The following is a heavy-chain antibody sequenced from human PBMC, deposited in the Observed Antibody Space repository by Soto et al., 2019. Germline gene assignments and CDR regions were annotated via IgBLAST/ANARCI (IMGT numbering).Heavy chain of an antibody. Sequence: GGSLRLSCAASGFNFSSYAMHWVRQAPGKGLEWVAVISYDGGKKYYADSVKVRFTISRDNSKNTLYVEMNSPSAEDAAVYYCAREGQPAAGTTPHNWGRGTLVTVSS. CDR1: GFNFSSYA. D-gene: IGHD6-13*01. CDR2: ISYDGGKK. J-gene: IGHJ4*02. CDR3: AREGQPAAGTTPHN. V-gene: IGHV3-30*04.